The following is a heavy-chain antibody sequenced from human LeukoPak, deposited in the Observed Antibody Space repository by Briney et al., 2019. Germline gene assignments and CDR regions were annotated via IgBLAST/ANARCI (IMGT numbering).Heavy chain of an antibody. D-gene: IGHD2-21*01. CDR3: ADWSKFVY. Sequence: GGTLRLSCAPSRFTFSSYAMSWVRQAPGKGLEWVSAISGSGGSTYYADSGKGRFTISRDNSKNTLYLQMNSAISEDTAVYYCADWSKFVYWGQGTLVTVSS. CDR1: RFTFSSYA. J-gene: IGHJ4*02. V-gene: IGHV3-23*01. CDR2: ISGSGGST.